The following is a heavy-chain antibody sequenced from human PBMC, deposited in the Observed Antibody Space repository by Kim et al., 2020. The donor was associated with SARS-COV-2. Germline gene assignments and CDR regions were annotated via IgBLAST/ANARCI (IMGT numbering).Heavy chain of an antibody. Sequence: EPVKGRFTMSRDNSKNTLYLQMNSLRAEDTAVYYCSGGTSYGFNYWGQGTLVTVSS. V-gene: IGHV3-30*03. CDR3: SGGTSYGFNY. J-gene: IGHJ4*02. D-gene: IGHD2-15*01.